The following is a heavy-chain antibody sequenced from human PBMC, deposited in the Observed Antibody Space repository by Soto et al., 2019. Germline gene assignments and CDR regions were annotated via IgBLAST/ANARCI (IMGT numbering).Heavy chain of an antibody. CDR1: GGSLSSYP. CDR2: IIPIVGLT. CDR3: ARPTGGHDSGGNYMDV. V-gene: IGHV1-69*02. Sequence: QVQLVQSGSEVKNPGSSVKVSCRASGGSLSSYPITWVRQAPGQGLEWMGRIIPIVGLTNYAQKFQGRVTITADKSTSTAYMELSSLRSDDTAVYYCARPTGGHDSGGNYMDVWGKGTTVIVPS. J-gene: IGHJ6*03. D-gene: IGHD2-8*02.